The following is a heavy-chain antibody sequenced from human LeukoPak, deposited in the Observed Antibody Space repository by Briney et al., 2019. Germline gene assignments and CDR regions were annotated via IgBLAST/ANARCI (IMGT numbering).Heavy chain of an antibody. V-gene: IGHV4-34*01. CDR3: ARVPITFGGAFDY. CDR2: INHSGST. D-gene: IGHD3-16*01. J-gene: IGHJ4*02. Sequence: PSETLSLTCAVYGGSFSGYYWSWIRQPPGKGLEWIGEINHSGSTNYNPSLKSRVTISVDTSKNQLSLKLSSVTAADTAVYYCARVPITFGGAFDYWGQGTLVTVSS. CDR1: GGSFSGYY.